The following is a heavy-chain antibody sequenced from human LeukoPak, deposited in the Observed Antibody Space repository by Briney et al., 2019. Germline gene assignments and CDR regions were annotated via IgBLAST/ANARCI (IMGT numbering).Heavy chain of an antibody. D-gene: IGHD2-15*01. CDR3: ARTGYCSGGSCGRDWFDP. CDR2: ISAYNGNT. CDR1: GYTFTSYG. Sequence: ASVKVSCKASGYTFTSYGISWVRQAPGQGLEWMGWISAYNGNTNYAQKLQGRVTMTTVTSTSTAYMELRSLRSDDTAVYYCARTGYCSGGSCGRDWFDPWGQGTLVTVSS. V-gene: IGHV1-18*01. J-gene: IGHJ5*02.